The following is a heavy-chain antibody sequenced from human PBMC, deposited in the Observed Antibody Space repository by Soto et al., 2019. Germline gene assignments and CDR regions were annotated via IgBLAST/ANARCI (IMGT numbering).Heavy chain of an antibody. Sequence: QVQLVQSGAEVKKPGSSVKVSCKASGGTFSSYAISWVRQAPGQGLEWMGGIIPIFGTANYAQKFQGRVTITADESTSTAYMELSSLRSEDTAVYYCARANPHYYDSRGYFPFDYWGQGTLVTVSS. CDR3: ARANPHYYDSRGYFPFDY. V-gene: IGHV1-69*12. D-gene: IGHD3-22*01. CDR2: IIPIFGTA. CDR1: GGTFSSYA. J-gene: IGHJ4*02.